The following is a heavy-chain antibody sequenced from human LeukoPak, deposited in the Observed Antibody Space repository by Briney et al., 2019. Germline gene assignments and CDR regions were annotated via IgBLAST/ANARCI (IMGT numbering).Heavy chain of an antibody. CDR3: AKGRELFRRDTYFNF. D-gene: IGHD3-10*01. CDR2: ISGSGGST. Sequence: PGGSLRLSCAASGFTFSGYAMSWVRQAPGKGLERVSVISGSGGSTYYADSVKGRFTISRDNSKSTLYLQMNSLRAEDTAVYYCAKGRELFRRDTYFNFWGQGTLVTVSS. CDR1: GFTFSGYA. J-gene: IGHJ4*02. V-gene: IGHV3-23*01.